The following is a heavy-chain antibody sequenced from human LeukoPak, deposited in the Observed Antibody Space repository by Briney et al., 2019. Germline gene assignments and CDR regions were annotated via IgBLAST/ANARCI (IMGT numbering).Heavy chain of an antibody. D-gene: IGHD3-9*01. CDR1: GYTFTSYV. J-gene: IGHJ6*02. Sequence: ASVKVSCKASGYTFTSYVISWVRQAPGQGLEWMGWISAYNGNTNYAQKLQGRVTMTTDTSTSTAYTELRSLRSDDTAVYYCAREHPPIFLRYIDWLSRYYYYHGMDVWRQGTTVTVSS. CDR3: AREHPPIFLRYIDWLSRYYYYHGMDV. CDR2: ISAYNGNT. V-gene: IGHV1-18*01.